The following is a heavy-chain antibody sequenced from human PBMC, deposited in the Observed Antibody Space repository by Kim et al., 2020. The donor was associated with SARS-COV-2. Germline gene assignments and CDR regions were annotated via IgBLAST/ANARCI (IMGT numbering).Heavy chain of an antibody. CDR1: GGSFSGYY. D-gene: IGHD3-3*01. Sequence: SETLSLTCAVYGGSFSGYYWSWIRQPPGKGLEWIGEINHSGSTNYNPSLKSRVTISVDTSKNQFSLKLSSVTAADTAVYYCARGGWSPVDYCGQGTLVTVSS. CDR3: ARGGWSPVDY. V-gene: IGHV4-34*01. J-gene: IGHJ4*02. CDR2: INHSGST.